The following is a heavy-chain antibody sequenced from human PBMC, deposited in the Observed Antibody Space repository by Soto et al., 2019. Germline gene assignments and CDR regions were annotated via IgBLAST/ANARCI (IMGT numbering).Heavy chain of an antibody. CDR3: ARIVVPAAMYYYYYYGMDV. J-gene: IGHJ6*02. CDR2: INHSGST. D-gene: IGHD2-2*01. CDR1: GGSLSGYY. Sequence: SETLSLTCAVYGGSLSGYYWSWIRQPPGKGLEWIGEINHSGSTNYNPSLKSRVTISVDTSKNQFSLKLSSVTAADTAVYYCARIVVPAAMYYYYYYGMDVWGQGTTVTVSS. V-gene: IGHV4-34*01.